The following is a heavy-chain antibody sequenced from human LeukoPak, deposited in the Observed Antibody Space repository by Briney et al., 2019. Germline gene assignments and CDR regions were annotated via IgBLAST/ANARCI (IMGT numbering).Heavy chain of an antibody. Sequence: PSETLSLTCTVSGGSISSSSYYWGWIRQPPGKGLEWIGSIYYSGSTYYNPSLKSRVTISVDTSKNQFSLKLSSVTAADTAVYYCARFVVVPAAMRFDYWGQGTLVTVSS. CDR3: ARFVVVPAAMRFDY. CDR2: IYYSGST. CDR1: GGSISSSSYY. J-gene: IGHJ4*02. V-gene: IGHV4-39*07. D-gene: IGHD2-2*01.